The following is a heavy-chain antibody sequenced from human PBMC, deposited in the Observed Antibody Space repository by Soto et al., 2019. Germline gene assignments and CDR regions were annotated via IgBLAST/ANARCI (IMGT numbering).Heavy chain of an antibody. CDR2: IIPIFGTA. Sequence: GASVKVSCKASGGTFSSFAINWVRQAPGQGLEWMGGIIPIFGTANYAQKFQGRVTITADKSTSTAYMELTSLRSEDTAVYYCARRITGPTVRDNWFDPWGQGTLVTVSS. CDR1: GGTFSSFA. J-gene: IGHJ5*02. D-gene: IGHD1-7*01. CDR3: ARRITGPTVRDNWFDP. V-gene: IGHV1-69*06.